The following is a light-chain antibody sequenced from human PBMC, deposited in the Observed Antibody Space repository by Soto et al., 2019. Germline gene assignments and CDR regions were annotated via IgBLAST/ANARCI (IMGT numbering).Light chain of an antibody. CDR2: EVS. CDR3: CSYAGSSTFELIV. V-gene: IGLV2-23*02. J-gene: IGLJ1*01. CDR1: SSDVGSYNL. Sequence: QSVLTQPASVSGSPGQSITISCTGTSSDVGSYNLVSWYQQHPGKAPKLMIYEVSKRPSGVSNRFSGSKSGNTASLTISGLQAEDEAVYYCCSYAGSSTFELIVFGTGTKAT.